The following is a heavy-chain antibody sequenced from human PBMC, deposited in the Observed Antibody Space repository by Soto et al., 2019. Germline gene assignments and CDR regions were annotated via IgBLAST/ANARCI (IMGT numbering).Heavy chain of an antibody. J-gene: IGHJ4*02. D-gene: IGHD2-8*01. CDR1: GFTFSDYF. CDR2: ISGSGGST. Sequence: GGSLRLSCAASGFTFSDYFMGWIRQAPGKGLEWVSAISGSGGSTYYADSVKGRFTISRDNSKNTLYLQMNSLRAEDTAVYYCAKVLLYLSLDYWGQGTLVTVSS. CDR3: AKVLLYLSLDY. V-gene: IGHV3-23*01.